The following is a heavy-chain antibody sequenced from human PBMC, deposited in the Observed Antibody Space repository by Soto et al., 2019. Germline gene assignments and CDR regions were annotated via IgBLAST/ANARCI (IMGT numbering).Heavy chain of an antibody. Sequence: GGSLRLSCAASGFTFSSYAMSWVRQAPGKGLEWVSAISGSGGSTYYADSVKGRFTISRDNSKNTLYLQMNSLRAEDTAVDYCAKGSAYYYDSSGYYYPEGYYYGMDVWGQGTTVTVSS. CDR1: GFTFSSYA. V-gene: IGHV3-23*01. J-gene: IGHJ6*02. CDR2: ISGSGGST. D-gene: IGHD3-22*01. CDR3: AKGSAYYYDSSGYYYPEGYYYGMDV.